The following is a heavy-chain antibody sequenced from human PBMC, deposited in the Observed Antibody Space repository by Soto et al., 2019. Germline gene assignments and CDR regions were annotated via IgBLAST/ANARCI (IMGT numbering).Heavy chain of an antibody. CDR2: ISWNSGSI. CDR3: AKDPIAVAGTFDGMDV. Sequence: ESGGGLVQPGRSLRLSCAASGFTFDDYAMHWVRQAPGKGVEWVSGISWNSGSIGYADSVKGRFTISRDNAKNSLYLQMNSLRAEDTALYYCAKDPIAVAGTFDGMDVWGQGTTVTVSS. J-gene: IGHJ6*02. V-gene: IGHV3-9*01. D-gene: IGHD6-19*01. CDR1: GFTFDDYA.